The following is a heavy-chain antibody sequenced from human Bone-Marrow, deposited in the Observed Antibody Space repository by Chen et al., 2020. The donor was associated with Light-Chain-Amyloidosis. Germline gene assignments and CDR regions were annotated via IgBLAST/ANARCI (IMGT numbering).Heavy chain of an antibody. CDR3: ARDTHYDFQNGPLSWFDP. CDR1: GGPISHNIYY. J-gene: IGHJ5*02. Sequence: QLQLQESGPGMVKPSETLSLTCTVSGGPISHNIYYWAWIRQPPGQGLECIGSVYYTGSAYYSPSLKSRVTMSVDTSSNQFSLSLSSVTAADTAIYFCARDTHYDFQNGPLSWFDPWGRGALVTVSS. D-gene: IGHD3-3*01. CDR2: VYYTGSA. V-gene: IGHV4-39*07.